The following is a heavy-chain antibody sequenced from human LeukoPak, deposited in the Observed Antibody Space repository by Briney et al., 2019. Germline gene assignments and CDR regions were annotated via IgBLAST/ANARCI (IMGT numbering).Heavy chain of an antibody. J-gene: IGHJ4*02. CDR3: AREEDYDFWSGYPVPAY. V-gene: IGHV3-7*01. CDR2: IKQDGSEK. CDR1: GFTFSSYW. D-gene: IGHD3-3*01. Sequence: GGSLRLSCAASGFTFSSYWMSWVRQAPGKGLEWVANIKQDGSEKYYVDSVKGRFTISRDNAKNSLYLQMNSLRAEDTAVYYCAREEDYDFWSGYPVPAYWGQGTLVTVSS.